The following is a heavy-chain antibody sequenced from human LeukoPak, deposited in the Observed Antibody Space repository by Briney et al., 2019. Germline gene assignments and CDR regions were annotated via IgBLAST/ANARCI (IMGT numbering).Heavy chain of an antibody. V-gene: IGHV4-34*01. CDR3: ARGPTYYYDSSGYYSAAYYFDY. J-gene: IGHJ4*02. Sequence: PGGSLRLSCAASGFSFSSFWLSWIRQPPGKGLEWIGEINHSGSTNYNPSLKSRVTISVDTSKNQFSLKLSSVTAADTAVYYCARGPTYYYDSSGYYSAAYYFDYWGQGTLVTVSS. CDR2: INHSGST. D-gene: IGHD3-22*01. CDR1: GFSFSSFW.